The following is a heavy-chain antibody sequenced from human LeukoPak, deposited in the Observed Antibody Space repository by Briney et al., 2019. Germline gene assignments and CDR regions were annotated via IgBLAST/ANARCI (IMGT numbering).Heavy chain of an antibody. CDR1: GGSFSGYY. D-gene: IGHD3-22*01. V-gene: IGHV4-34*01. CDR2: INHSGST. Sequence: SETLSLTCAVYGGSFSGYYWSWIRQPPGKGLEWIGEINHSGSTNYNPSLKSRVTISVDTSKSQFSLKLSSVTAADTAVYYCARGGYYDSSGYYLDYWGQGTLVTVSS. J-gene: IGHJ4*02. CDR3: ARGGYYDSSGYYLDY.